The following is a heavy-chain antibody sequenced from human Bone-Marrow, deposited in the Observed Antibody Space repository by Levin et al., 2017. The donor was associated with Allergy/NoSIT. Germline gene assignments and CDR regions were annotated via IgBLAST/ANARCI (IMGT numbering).Heavy chain of an antibody. J-gene: IGHJ4*02. CDR3: ASLFVVVVPAKMTSPDY. CDR2: ISYDGGVI. Sequence: GGSLRLSCAASGLTFPNYAMHWVRQAPGKGLEWVAVISYDGGVIHYADAVKGRFTISRDNSRNTLFLQMNSLKFDDTAVYYCASLFVVVVPAKMTSPDYWGQGTLVAVSS. CDR1: GLTFPNYA. D-gene: IGHD2-21*02. V-gene: IGHV3-30*17.